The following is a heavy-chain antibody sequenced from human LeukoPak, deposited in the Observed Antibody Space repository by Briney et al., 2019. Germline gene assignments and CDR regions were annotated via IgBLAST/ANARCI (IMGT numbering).Heavy chain of an antibody. Sequence: GGSLRLSCEASGFTFSDHYMSWIRQAPGKGLEWVSYISSSGSTIYYADSVKGRFTISRDNAKNSLYLQMNSLRAEDTAVYYCARAGLNYDILTGWVGYYYYGMDVWGQGTTVTVSS. CDR3: ARAGLNYDILTGWVGYYYYGMDV. D-gene: IGHD3-9*01. CDR1: GFTFSDHY. V-gene: IGHV3-11*01. J-gene: IGHJ6*02. CDR2: ISSSGSTI.